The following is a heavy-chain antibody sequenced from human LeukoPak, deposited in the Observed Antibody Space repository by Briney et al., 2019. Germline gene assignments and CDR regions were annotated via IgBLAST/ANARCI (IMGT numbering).Heavy chain of an antibody. CDR1: GFTLTNHG. V-gene: IGHV3-23*01. D-gene: IGHD2-15*01. Sequence: PGGSLRLSCAVFGFTLTNHGVSWVRQAPGKGLEWVSIITGTGGRYYGDSVKGRFILSRDNSKNTVYMQMSSLRAEDTATYYCAKDYCRDGNCPFPFLDSWGQGTLVTVSS. CDR2: ITGTGGR. J-gene: IGHJ4*02. CDR3: AKDYCRDGNCPFPFLDS.